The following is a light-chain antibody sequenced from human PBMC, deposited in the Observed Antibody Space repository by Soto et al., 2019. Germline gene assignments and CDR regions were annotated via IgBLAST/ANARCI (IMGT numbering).Light chain of an antibody. CDR1: RSDIGDSNF. CDR2: EVT. V-gene: IGLV2-14*01. J-gene: IGLJ1*01. Sequence: QSALTQPASESGSPGQSVTISCTGPRSDIGDSNFISWYQHSPGKAPRLLIYEVTNRPSGVSKRFSGSKAGNTASLTISGLLDDDESDYFCASFRSGTILVFGTGTKLTVL. CDR3: ASFRSGTILV.